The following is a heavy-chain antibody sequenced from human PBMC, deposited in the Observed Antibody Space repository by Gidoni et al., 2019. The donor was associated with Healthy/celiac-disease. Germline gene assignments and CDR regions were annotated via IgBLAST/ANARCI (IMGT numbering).Heavy chain of an antibody. CDR3: AATRGFGEALFYGMDV. D-gene: IGHD3-10*01. V-gene: IGHV1-69*01. J-gene: IGHJ6*02. CDR1: GGTFSSYA. CDR2: IIPIFGTA. Sequence: QVSLLQSGAEVKKPGSSVKVSCKSSGGTFSSYAISWVRQAPGQGLEWMGGIIPIFGTANYAQKFQGRVTITADESTSTAYMELSSLRSEDTAVYYCAATRGFGEALFYGMDVWGQGTTVTVSS.